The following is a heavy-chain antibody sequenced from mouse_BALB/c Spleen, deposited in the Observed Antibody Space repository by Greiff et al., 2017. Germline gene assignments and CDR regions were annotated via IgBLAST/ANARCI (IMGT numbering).Heavy chain of an antibody. J-gene: IGHJ2*01. D-gene: IGHD2-3*01. CDR2: IRLKSDNYAT. CDR1: GFTFSSYW. V-gene: IGHV6-6*02. Sequence: EVKLVESGGGLVQPGGSMKLSCVASGFTFSSYWMSWVRQSPEKGLEWVAEIRLKSDNYATHYAESVKGKFTISRDDSKSRLYLQMNSLRAEDTGIYYCTRDGYLYYFDYWGQGTTLTVSS. CDR3: TRDGYLYYFDY.